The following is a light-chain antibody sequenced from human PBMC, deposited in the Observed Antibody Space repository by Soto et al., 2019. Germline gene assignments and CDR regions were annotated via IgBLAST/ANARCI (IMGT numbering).Light chain of an antibody. CDR3: QQYNTYSPRT. CDR1: QSISRR. V-gene: IGKV1-5*01. J-gene: IGKJ1*01. CDR2: DAS. Sequence: DIQMTPSPSTLSASVGDRVTITCRASQSISRRLAWYQQKPGKAPKVLIYDASSMESGVPSRFSGSGSGAEFTLTITSLQPDDFATYYCQQYNTYSPRTFGQRTKVEIK.